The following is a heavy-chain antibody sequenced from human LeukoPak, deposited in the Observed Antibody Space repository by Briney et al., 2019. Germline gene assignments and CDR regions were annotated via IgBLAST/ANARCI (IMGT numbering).Heavy chain of an antibody. CDR3: TSHAAFDP. V-gene: IGHV3-15*01. CDR2: IKSKNVGGTT. J-gene: IGHJ5*02. Sequence: EWVGRIKSKNVGGTTDYAAPVKGRFTISRDDPKNTVYLQMNSLKIEDTAVYYCTSHAAFDPWGQGTLVTVSS.